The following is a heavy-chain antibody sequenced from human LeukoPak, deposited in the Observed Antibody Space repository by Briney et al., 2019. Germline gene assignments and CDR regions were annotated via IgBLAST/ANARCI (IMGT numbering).Heavy chain of an antibody. Sequence: GASVKVSCKTSGYTFTIHHIQWVRLAPGQGLEWMGWINPNSGGTNHAQKFQGRVTMTRDTSISTAYMELSMLRSDDTAVYCCARKYQLPRRDWFDPWGQGTLVTVSS. CDR3: ARKYQLPRRDWFDP. D-gene: IGHD2-2*01. CDR1: GYTFTIHH. V-gene: IGHV1-2*02. CDR2: INPNSGGT. J-gene: IGHJ5*02.